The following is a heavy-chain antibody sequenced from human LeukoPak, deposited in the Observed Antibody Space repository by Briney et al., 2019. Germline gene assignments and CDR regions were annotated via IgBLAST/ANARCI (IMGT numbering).Heavy chain of an antibody. V-gene: IGHV4-59*01. J-gene: IGHJ5*02. CDR2: IYYSGST. CDR1: GGSISTYY. Sequence: PSETLSLNCTVSGGSISTYYWSWIRQVPGKGLEWIGYIYYSGSTGYNPSLKSRVTISVDTSKNQFSLNLSSVTAADTAVYYCARGYGSGWPSGDWFDPWGQGTLVTVSS. CDR3: ARGYGSGWPSGDWFDP. D-gene: IGHD6-19*01.